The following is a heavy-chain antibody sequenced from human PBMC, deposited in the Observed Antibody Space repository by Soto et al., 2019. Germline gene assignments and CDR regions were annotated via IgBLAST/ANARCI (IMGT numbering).Heavy chain of an antibody. CDR1: GFTLSSYG. D-gene: IGHD3-3*01. J-gene: IGHJ6*04. CDR3: ARDWRLRFLEWLSPDV. V-gene: IGHV3-33*01. CDR2: IWYDGSNK. Sequence: PGGSLRLSCAAPGFTLSSYGMHWVRQAPGKGLEWVAVIWYDGSNKYYADSVKGRFTISRDNSKNTLYLQMNSLRAEDTAVYYCARDWRLRFLEWLSPDVWGKGTTVTVSS.